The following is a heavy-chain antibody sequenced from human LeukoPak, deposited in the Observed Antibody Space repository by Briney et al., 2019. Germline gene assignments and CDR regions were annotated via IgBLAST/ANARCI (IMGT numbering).Heavy chain of an antibody. V-gene: IGHV3-7*01. CDR3: ARDADGYED. D-gene: IGHD5-24*01. Sequence: GGSLRLSCAASGFTFSRAWMSWVRQAPGKGLEWVANIKEDGSEDYYADSVKGRFAISKDNAKNSLYLQMNSLRAEDTAVYYCARDADGYEDWGQGTLVTVSS. CDR2: IKEDGSED. CDR1: GFTFSRAW. J-gene: IGHJ4*02.